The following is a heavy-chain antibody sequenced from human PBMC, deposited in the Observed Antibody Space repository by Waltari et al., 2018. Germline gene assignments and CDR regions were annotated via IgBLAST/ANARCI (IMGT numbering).Heavy chain of an antibody. J-gene: IGHJ2*01. D-gene: IGHD5-18*01. V-gene: IGHV3-53*01. CDR3: ARDREYTNWYFDL. CDR2: IYSGGST. CDR1: GFTVSSNY. Sequence: EVQLVESGGGLIQPGGSLRLSCAASGFTVSSNYMSWVRQAPGKGLAWVSVIYSGGSTYYADSVKGRFTISRDNSKNTLYLQMNSLRAEDTAVYYCARDREYTNWYFDLWGRGTLVTVSS.